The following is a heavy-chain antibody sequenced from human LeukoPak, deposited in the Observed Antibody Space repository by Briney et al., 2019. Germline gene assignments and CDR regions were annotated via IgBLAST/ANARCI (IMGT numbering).Heavy chain of an antibody. CDR3: TRAASSGPLFTYHMDV. Sequence: PSETLSLTCSVSGGSIRSSDDYWGFVRQTPGKGLEWMGSIYYTGSSHYNPSLKSRATISVDTSKNQFSLKLTSVTAADTAVYYCTRAASSGPLFTYHMDVWGKGTTVTISS. J-gene: IGHJ6*03. CDR2: IYYTGSS. V-gene: IGHV4-39*07. D-gene: IGHD3-22*01. CDR1: GGSIRSSDDY.